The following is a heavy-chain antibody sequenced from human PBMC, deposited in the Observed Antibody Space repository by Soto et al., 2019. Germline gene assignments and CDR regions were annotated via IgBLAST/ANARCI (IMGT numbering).Heavy chain of an antibody. Sequence: QVQLVESGGGVVQPGSSLRLSCEASGFIFRTYDMHWVRQAPGKGLEWVGVISYDGNKEYYGDSVKARFTISRDNSRNTVFLQMNSLRAEDTAVYFCAKDDYGFDSWGQGVLVTVSS. CDR2: ISYDGNKE. CDR1: GFIFRTYD. V-gene: IGHV3-30*18. D-gene: IGHD4-17*01. CDR3: AKDDYGFDS. J-gene: IGHJ4*02.